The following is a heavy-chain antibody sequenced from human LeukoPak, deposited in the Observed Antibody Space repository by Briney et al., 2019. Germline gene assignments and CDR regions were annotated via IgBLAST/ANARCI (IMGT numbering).Heavy chain of an antibody. Sequence: SGTLSLTCTVSGGSISSYWWCWIRQSPGTGLEWIGEISQNGKTNYNPSFESRVTISLDTSKKQFSLHLSSVTAADTAVYYCARTDYSLPWGQGTQVTVSS. J-gene: IGHJ5*02. CDR2: ISQNGKT. CDR1: GGSISSYW. V-gene: IGHV4-34*01. CDR3: ARTDYSLP. D-gene: IGHD4-11*01.